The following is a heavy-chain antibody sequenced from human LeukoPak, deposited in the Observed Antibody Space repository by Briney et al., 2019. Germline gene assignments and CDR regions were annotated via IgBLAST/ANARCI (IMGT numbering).Heavy chain of an antibody. V-gene: IGHV3-21*01. Sequence: GGSLRLFCAASGFTFSDHRMNWVRQPPGKGLEWVSVICRSDTYILYGDSVKGRYTISRDNEKNSLYLKMNRLRAEDTGVYYCARGRPSGSYAGFDYWGQGTLVTVSS. CDR1: GFTFSDHR. CDR2: ICRSDTYI. J-gene: IGHJ4*02. CDR3: ARGRPSGSYAGFDY. D-gene: IGHD1-26*01.